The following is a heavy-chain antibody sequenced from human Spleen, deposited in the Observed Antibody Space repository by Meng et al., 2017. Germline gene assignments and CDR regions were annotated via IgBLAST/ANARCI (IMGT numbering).Heavy chain of an antibody. J-gene: IGHJ4*02. CDR2: INPDTGDT. CDR3: ARKAGNCISTTCYSLDY. D-gene: IGHD2-2*01. V-gene: IGHV1-2*06. CDR1: GYTFTAYY. Sequence: ASVKVSCKPSGYTFTAYYIHWVRQAPGQGLEWMGHINPDTGDTLYAQKFQGRVSMTGDTSISTVYMELTRLTSEDTAVYFCARKAGNCISTTCYSLDYWGQGTLVTVSS.